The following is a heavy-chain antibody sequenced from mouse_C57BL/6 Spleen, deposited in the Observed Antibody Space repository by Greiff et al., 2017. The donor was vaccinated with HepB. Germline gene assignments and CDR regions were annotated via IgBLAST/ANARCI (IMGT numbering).Heavy chain of an antibody. CDR1: GYTFTDYY. CDR2: IRNKDDGYTT. V-gene: IGHV7-3*01. Sequence: EVQGVESGGGLVQPGGSLSLSCAASGYTFTDYYMSWVRQPPGKALEWLGFIRNKDDGYTTEYSASVKGRFTISRDNSQSILYLQMSALRAEDGASYYCARRYDYDGAMDVWGKGTSVTVSS. J-gene: IGHJ4*01. CDR3: ARRYDYDGAMDV. D-gene: IGHD2-4*01.